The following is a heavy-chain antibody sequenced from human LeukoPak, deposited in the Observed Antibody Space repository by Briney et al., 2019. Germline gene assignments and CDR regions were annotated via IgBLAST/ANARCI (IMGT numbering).Heavy chain of an antibody. J-gene: IGHJ2*01. Sequence: PSETLSLTCTVSGGSISSYYWSWIRQPPGKGLEWIGYIYYSGSTNYNPSLKSRVTISVDTSKNQFSLKLSSVTAADTAVYYCASSDTYYYGSGSSPWYFDRWGRGTLVTVSS. D-gene: IGHD3-10*01. V-gene: IGHV4-59*08. CDR2: IYYSGST. CDR1: GGSISSYY. CDR3: ASSDTYYYGSGSSPWYFDR.